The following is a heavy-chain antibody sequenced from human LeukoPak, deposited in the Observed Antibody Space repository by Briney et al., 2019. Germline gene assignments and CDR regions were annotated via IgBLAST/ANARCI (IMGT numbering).Heavy chain of an antibody. J-gene: IGHJ5*02. CDR2: INHSGST. Sequence: SETLSLTCAVYGGSFSGYYWSWIRQPPGKGLEWIGEINHSGSTNYNPSLKSRVTISVDTSKNQFSLKLSSVTAADTAVYYCARHRFVIIRGEGWFDPWGQGTLVTVSS. CDR1: GGSFSGYY. CDR3: ARHRFVIIRGEGWFDP. D-gene: IGHD3-10*01. V-gene: IGHV4-34*01.